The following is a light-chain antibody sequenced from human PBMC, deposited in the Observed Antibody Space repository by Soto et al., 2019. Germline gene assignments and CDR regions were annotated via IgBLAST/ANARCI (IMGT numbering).Light chain of an antibody. Sequence: QSALTQPASVSGSPGQSVTISCTGTSSDVGAYKYVSWYQKHPGKAPKLMMYGVSNRTSGISNRFSGSKSGNTAFLTISGLQPEDEADYYCSSFTGPTTLDVFGTGTKLPVL. CDR2: GVS. CDR3: SSFTGPTTLDV. CDR1: SSDVGAYKY. V-gene: IGLV2-14*03. J-gene: IGLJ1*01.